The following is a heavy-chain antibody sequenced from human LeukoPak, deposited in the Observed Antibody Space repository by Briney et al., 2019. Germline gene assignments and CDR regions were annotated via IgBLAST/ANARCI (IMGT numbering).Heavy chain of an antibody. CDR2: ISGSGDST. CDR3: AKGQQLLVQGLNTYYFDY. V-gene: IGHV3-23*01. J-gene: IGHJ4*02. CDR1: GFTFSSYA. D-gene: IGHD6-13*01. Sequence: GGSLRLSFAASGFTFSSYAMSWVRQAPGKGLEWVSAISGSGDSTYYADSVKGRFTISRDNSKNTLYLQMNSLRAEDTALYYCAKGQQLLVQGLNTYYFDYWGQGTLVTVSS.